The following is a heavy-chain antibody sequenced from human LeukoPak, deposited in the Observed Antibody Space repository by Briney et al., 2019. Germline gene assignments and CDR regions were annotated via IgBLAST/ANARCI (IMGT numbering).Heavy chain of an antibody. Sequence: ASETLSLTCTVSGGSISGSTYYWGWIRQTPGKGLEWIGSIYYSGSTYYNPSLKSRVSISVDTSKNQFSLKLSSVTAADTAVYYCARDLGYSSSWYVGAGYYYYMDVWGKGTTVTISS. D-gene: IGHD6-13*01. CDR3: ARDLGYSSSWYVGAGYYYYMDV. V-gene: IGHV4-39*07. J-gene: IGHJ6*03. CDR2: IYYSGST. CDR1: GGSISGSTYY.